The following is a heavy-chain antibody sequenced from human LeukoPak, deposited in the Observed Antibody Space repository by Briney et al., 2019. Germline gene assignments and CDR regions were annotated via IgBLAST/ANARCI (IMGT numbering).Heavy chain of an antibody. CDR2: ISARDGTT. V-gene: IGHV3-23*01. CDR3: AYDGPDWGSYFDY. D-gene: IGHD7-27*01. CDR1: GFTFGNYA. J-gene: IGHJ4*02. Sequence: GGSLRLSCAAAGFTFGNYAMNWVRQAPGEGLEWVSAISARDGTTHYADSGKGRFTISRDSSKNTLYLQINSLRAEDTAVYYCAYDGPDWGSYFDYWGQGILVTASS.